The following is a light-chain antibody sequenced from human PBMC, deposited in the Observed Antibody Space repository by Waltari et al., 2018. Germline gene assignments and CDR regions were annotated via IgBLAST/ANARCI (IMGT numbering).Light chain of an antibody. J-gene: IGLJ2*01. V-gene: IGLV3-10*01. CDR3: YSTDSSGNHRV. CDR2: EDN. Sequence: SYELTQPPSVSVVLGQPARVTCHGDALPKRYDYWYQQKSGQAPVLVIYEDNKRPSGIPERFSGSISGTIAALTISGAQVEDEADYYCYSTDSSGNHRVFGGGTKLTVL. CDR1: ALPKRY.